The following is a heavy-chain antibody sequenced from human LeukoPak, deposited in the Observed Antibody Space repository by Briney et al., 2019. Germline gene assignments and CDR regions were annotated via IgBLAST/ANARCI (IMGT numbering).Heavy chain of an antibody. CDR3: AREDLQEGGFDP. V-gene: IGHV1-46*01. CDR2: INPSGGST. J-gene: IGHJ5*02. CDR1: GYTFTSYY. D-gene: IGHD4-11*01. Sequence: GASVKVSCKPSGYTFTSYYMHWVRQAPGQAREWMGIINPSGGSTSYAQKFQGRVTMTRDTSTSTVYMELSSLRSEDTAVYYCAREDLQEGGFDPWGQGTLVTVSS.